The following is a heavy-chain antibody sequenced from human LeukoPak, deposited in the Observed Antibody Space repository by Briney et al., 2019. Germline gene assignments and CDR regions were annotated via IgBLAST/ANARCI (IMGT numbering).Heavy chain of an antibody. CDR1: GFTFSSYS. D-gene: IGHD3-22*01. CDR3: AQNPWDSSGYYVY. CDR2: IWYDGSNK. Sequence: QPGGSLRLSCAASGFTFSSYSMNWVRQAPGKGLEWVAVIWYDGSNKYYADSVKGRFTISRDNSKNTLYLQMNSLRAEDTAVYYCAQNPWDSSGYYVYWGQGTLVTVSS. V-gene: IGHV3-33*08. J-gene: IGHJ4*02.